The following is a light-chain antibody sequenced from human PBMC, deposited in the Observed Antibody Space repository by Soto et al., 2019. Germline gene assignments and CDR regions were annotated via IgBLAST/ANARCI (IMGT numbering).Light chain of an antibody. J-gene: IGKJ3*01. Sequence: EIGLTQSPATLSLSPGERATLSCRASQSVSSYLAWYQQKPGQPPRLLIYDASNRATGIPARFSGSGSGTDFTLTISSLETADFAVYYCQQRSNWPLVTFGPGTRVDV. CDR1: QSVSSY. V-gene: IGKV3-11*01. CDR3: QQRSNWPLVT. CDR2: DAS.